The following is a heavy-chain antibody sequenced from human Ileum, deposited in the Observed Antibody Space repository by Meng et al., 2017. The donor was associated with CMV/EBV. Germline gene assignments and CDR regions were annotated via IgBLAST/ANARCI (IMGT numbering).Heavy chain of an antibody. CDR2: IYTSGTT. CDR3: ARDLTNKWFYY. J-gene: IGHJ4*02. D-gene: IGHD1-26*01. CDR1: GASITSGNYY. V-gene: IGHV4-61*02. Sequence: QAPVPGLVKPSHTPSHTCTVSGASITSGNYYWAWIWQPAEKELEWIGRIYTSGTTNYNPYLKSRVSISLDTSKNQFSLKLSSVTAADTAVYYCARDLTNKWFYYWGQETLVTVSS.